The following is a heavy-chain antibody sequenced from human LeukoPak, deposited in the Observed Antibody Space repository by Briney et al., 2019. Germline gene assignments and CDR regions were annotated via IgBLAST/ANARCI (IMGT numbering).Heavy chain of an antibody. CDR3: ARAGAGSAAFLFDS. CDR2: TYYRSKWYA. V-gene: IGHV6-1*01. J-gene: IGHJ4*02. Sequence: SQTLSLTCAISGDSVSSQRAIWHWIRQSPSGGREWLGRTYYRSKWYADCAAFVKGRITINPDTTQDQFSLHLTSVTPEDTGVYYCARAGAGSAAFLFDSWGQGTLVTVSS. D-gene: IGHD2-21*02. CDR1: GDSVSSQRAI.